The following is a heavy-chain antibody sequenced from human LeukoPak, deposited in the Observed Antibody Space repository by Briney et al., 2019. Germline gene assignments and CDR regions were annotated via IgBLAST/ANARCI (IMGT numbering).Heavy chain of an antibody. CDR2: IIPIFGTA. Sequence: SVKVSCKASGYTFTSYAISWVRQAPGQGLEWMGGIIPIFGTANYAQKFQGRVTITTDESTSTAYMELSSLRSEDTAVYYCARGGIWYCSSTSCRNNWFDPWGQGTLVTVSS. CDR3: ARGGIWYCSSTSCRNNWFDP. D-gene: IGHD2-2*01. J-gene: IGHJ5*02. CDR1: GYTFTSYA. V-gene: IGHV1-69*05.